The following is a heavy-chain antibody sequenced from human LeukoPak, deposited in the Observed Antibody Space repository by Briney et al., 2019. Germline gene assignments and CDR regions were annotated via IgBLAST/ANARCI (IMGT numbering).Heavy chain of an antibody. D-gene: IGHD1-26*01. J-gene: IGHJ4*02. CDR2: IRYDGSNK. CDR1: GFTFSSYG. V-gene: IGHV3-30*02. CDR3: AILVGGSYNFDY. Sequence: PGGSLRLSCAASGFTFSSYGMHWVRQAPGKGLEWVAFIRYDGSNKYYADSVKGRFTISRDNSKNTLYLQMNSLRAEDTAVYYCAILVGGSYNFDYWGQGTLVTVSS.